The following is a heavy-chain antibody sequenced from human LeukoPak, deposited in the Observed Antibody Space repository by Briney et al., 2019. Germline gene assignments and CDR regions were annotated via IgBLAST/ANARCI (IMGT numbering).Heavy chain of an antibody. J-gene: IGHJ6*02. CDR2: ISAYNGNT. CDR1: GYTFTSYG. CDR3: ARDFRYGDYDYYYCYGMDV. V-gene: IGHV1-18*01. Sequence: GASVKVSCKASGYTFTSYGISWVQQAPGQGLEWMGWISAYNGNTNYAQKLQGRVTMTTDTSTSTAYMELRSLRSDDTAVYYCARDFRYGDYDYYYCYGMDVWGQGTTVTVSS. D-gene: IGHD4-17*01.